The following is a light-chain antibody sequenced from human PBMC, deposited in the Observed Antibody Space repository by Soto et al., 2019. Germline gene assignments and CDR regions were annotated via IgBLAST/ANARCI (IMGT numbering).Light chain of an antibody. CDR3: QQYGNSPLIT. Sequence: EILLTQSPGTLSLSPGERATLSCRASQSVSSSYLAWYQQKPGQAPRLLIYGASSRATGIPDRFSGSGSGTDFTLTISRLEPEDFAVYYCQQYGNSPLITFGQGTRLEIK. V-gene: IGKV3-20*01. J-gene: IGKJ5*01. CDR1: QSVSSSY. CDR2: GAS.